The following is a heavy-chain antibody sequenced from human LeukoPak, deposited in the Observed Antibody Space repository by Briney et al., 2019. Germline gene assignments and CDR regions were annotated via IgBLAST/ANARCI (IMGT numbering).Heavy chain of an antibody. D-gene: IGHD6-19*01. Sequence: AGSLRLSCAASGFTFSSYWMHWVRHAPGKGLVWVSRINSDGSSTTYADSVKGRYTISRDNAKNTLYLQMNSQRAEDTAVYYCAKCSGWFVRGKDYYYYYMDVWGKGTTVTVSS. V-gene: IGHV3-74*01. CDR3: AKCSGWFVRGKDYYYYYMDV. J-gene: IGHJ6*03. CDR1: GFTFSSYW. CDR2: INSDGSST.